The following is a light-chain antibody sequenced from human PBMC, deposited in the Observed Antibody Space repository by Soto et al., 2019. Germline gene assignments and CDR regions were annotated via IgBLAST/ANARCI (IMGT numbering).Light chain of an antibody. J-gene: IGKJ4*01. V-gene: IGKV3-11*01. Sequence: EIVLTQSPATLSLSPGERATLSCRASQSVSSYLAWYQQKPGQAPRLLIYDASNRAPGIPARFSGSGSGTDFPLTISSLEPEDFAVYYCQQRSNWLLTFGGETKVEIK. CDR2: DAS. CDR3: QQRSNWLLT. CDR1: QSVSSY.